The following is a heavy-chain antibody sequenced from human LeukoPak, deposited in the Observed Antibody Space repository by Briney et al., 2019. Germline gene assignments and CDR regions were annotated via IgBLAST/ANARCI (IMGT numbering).Heavy chain of an antibody. V-gene: IGHV1-2*06. CDR2: INPNSGGT. D-gene: IGHD5-12*01. CDR3: ARAAAITYPDY. Sequence: ASVKVSCKASGYTFTGYYMHWVRQAPGQGLEWMGRINPNSGGTNYAQNFQGRVTVTRDTSISTAYMELSSLRSDDTAIYYCARAAAITYPDYWGQGTLVTVSS. CDR1: GYTFTGYY. J-gene: IGHJ4*02.